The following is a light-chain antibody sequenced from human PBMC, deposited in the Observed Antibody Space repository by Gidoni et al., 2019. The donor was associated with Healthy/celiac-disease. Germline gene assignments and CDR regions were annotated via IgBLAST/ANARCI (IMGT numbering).Light chain of an antibody. CDR3: QSYDSSLSGSVV. CDR2: GNS. CDR1: SSNNGAGYD. V-gene: IGLV1-40*01. Sequence: QSVLTQPPSVSGAPGQRVTTSCTGSSSNNGAGYDVHWYQQLPGTAPKLLLYGNSNRPSGVPDRFSGSKSGTSASLAITGLQAEDEADYYCQSYDSSLSGSVVFGGGTKLTVL. J-gene: IGLJ2*01.